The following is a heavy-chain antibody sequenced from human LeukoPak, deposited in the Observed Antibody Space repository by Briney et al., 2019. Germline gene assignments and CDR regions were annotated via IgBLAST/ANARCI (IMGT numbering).Heavy chain of an antibody. V-gene: IGHV3-23*01. CDR3: ANWIGSSSRDY. CDR2: INSNGDEI. J-gene: IGHJ4*02. CDR1: GFTFSTYA. D-gene: IGHD6-6*01. Sequence: RGSLKLSCAASGFTFSTYAMTWVRQAPGKGLEWFSGINSNGDEIYYADSLRGRFTISRDNSNNALYLQMDSLRTEDTAVYYCANWIGSSSRDYWGQGTLVTVSS.